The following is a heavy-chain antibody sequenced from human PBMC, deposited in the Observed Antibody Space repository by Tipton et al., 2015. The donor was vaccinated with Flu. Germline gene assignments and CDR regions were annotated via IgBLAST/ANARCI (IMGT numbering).Heavy chain of an antibody. CDR2: IRYDGSNK. D-gene: IGHD3-22*01. V-gene: IGHV3-30*02. Sequence: QVQLVQSGGGVVQPGESLRLSCAASGFTFSSYGMHWVRQAPGKGLEWVAFIRYDGSNKYYADSVKGRFTISRDNSKNTLYLQMNSLRAEDTAVYYCAKDDGDYYDSSGYYGYFDYWGQGTLVTVSS. CDR3: AKDDGDYYDSSGYYGYFDY. J-gene: IGHJ4*02. CDR1: GFTFSSYG.